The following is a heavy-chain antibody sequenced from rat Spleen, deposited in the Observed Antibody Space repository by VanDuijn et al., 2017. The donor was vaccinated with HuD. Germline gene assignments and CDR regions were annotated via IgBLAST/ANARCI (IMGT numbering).Heavy chain of an antibody. Sequence: EVQLVESGGGLVQPGRSLKLSCAASGFTFSDYAMAWVRQAPKRGLEWVATISYDGSSTYYRDSVKGRFTISRDNAKSTLYLQMNSLRSEDTATYYCARQWDYWGQGVMVTVSS. CDR1: GFTFSDYA. V-gene: IGHV5-17*01. CDR3: ARQWDY. J-gene: IGHJ2*01. CDR2: ISYDGSST.